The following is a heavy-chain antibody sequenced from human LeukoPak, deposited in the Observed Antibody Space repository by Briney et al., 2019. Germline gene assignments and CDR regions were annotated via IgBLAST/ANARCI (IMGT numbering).Heavy chain of an antibody. J-gene: IGHJ6*02. CDR3: ARARYCANTICHISGGLDV. V-gene: IGHV3-7*04. Sequence: GGSLRLSCAASGFPFINNWMTWVRQAPGKGLEWVATIKQDGGETYYVDSVKGRFTISRDNARDSVYLQMNILRAEDAAVYYCARARYCANTICHISGGLDVWGPGTTVTVTS. CDR2: IKQDGGET. D-gene: IGHD2-8*01. CDR1: GFPFINNW.